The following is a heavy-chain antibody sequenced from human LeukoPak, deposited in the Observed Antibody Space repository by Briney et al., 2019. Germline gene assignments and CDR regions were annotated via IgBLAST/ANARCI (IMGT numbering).Heavy chain of an antibody. V-gene: IGHV3-23*01. J-gene: IGHJ4*02. CDR3: ANGERLGTSDY. Sequence: GGSLRLSCAASGFLFSSYAMSWVRQTPGKGLEWVSAIRGSGDITYYADSVKGRFTISRDNSKSTLYLQMNSLRAEDTAVYYCANGERLGTSDYWGQGTLVTVSS. CDR2: IRGSGDIT. D-gene: IGHD5-24*01. CDR1: GFLFSSYA.